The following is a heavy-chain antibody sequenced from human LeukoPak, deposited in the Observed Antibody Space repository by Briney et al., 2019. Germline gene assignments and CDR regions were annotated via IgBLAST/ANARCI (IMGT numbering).Heavy chain of an antibody. CDR1: GGSISSGGYY. CDR3: ARDRPSDSSSWYYSYGMEV. V-gene: IGHV4-31*03. D-gene: IGHD6-13*01. Sequence: SQTLSLTCTVSGGSISSGGYYWSWIRQHPGKGLEWIGYIYYSGSTYYNPSLKSRVTISVATSKNQFSLKLSSVTAGDTAVYYCARDRPSDSSSWYYSYGMEVWGKGTTVTVFS. J-gene: IGHJ6*04. CDR2: IYYSGST.